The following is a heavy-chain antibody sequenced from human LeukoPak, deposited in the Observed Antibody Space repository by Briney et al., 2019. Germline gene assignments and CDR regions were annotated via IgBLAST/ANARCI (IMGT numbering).Heavy chain of an antibody. Sequence: ASVKVSCKASGYTFTDYYMHWVRQAPGQGLEWMGWINPNSGGTDYAQKFQGWVTMTRDTSISTAYMELSRLRSDDTAVYYCARDEDFYGSGSYYGAGAFDIWGQGTMVTVSS. J-gene: IGHJ3*02. CDR1: GYTFTDYY. D-gene: IGHD3-10*01. V-gene: IGHV1-2*04. CDR2: INPNSGGT. CDR3: ARDEDFYGSGSYYGAGAFDI.